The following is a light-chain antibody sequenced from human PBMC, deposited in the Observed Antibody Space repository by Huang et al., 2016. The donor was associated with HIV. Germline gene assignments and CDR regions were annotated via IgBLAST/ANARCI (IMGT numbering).Light chain of an antibody. CDR2: RAS. J-gene: IGKJ2*01. V-gene: IGKV3-15*01. CDR1: QSVSSN. Sequence: EIVLTQSPATLSVSPGERSTLSCRASQSVSSNLAWYQQKPGQPPRLLLYRASTRATGIPARFSGSGSGTEFTLTISGLQSEDFAVYYCQQYNNWLLFGQGTKVEIK. CDR3: QQYNNWLL.